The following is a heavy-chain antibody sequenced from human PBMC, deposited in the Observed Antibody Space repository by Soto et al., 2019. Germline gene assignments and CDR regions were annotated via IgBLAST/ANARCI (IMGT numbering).Heavy chain of an antibody. CDR3: ARDEGYYDFWSGLSYFDY. J-gene: IGHJ4*02. Sequence: GSLSLSCAASGSTFSSYWMHWVRQAPGKGLVWVSRINSDGSSTSYADSVKGRFTISRDNAKNTLYLQMNSLRAEDTAVYYCARDEGYYDFWSGLSYFDYWGQGTLVTVSS. V-gene: IGHV3-74*01. CDR2: INSDGSST. D-gene: IGHD3-3*01. CDR1: GSTFSSYW.